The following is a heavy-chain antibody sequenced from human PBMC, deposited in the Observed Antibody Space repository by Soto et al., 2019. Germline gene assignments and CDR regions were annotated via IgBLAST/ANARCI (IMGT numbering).Heavy chain of an antibody. CDR1: GFTFSSYA. Sequence: QSGGSLRLSCAASGFTFSSYAMSWVRQAPGKGLEWVSAISGSGGSTYYADSVKGRFTISRDNSKNTLYLQMNSLRAEDTAVYYCAKDHHFWSAHPKNGMDVWGQGTTVTVSS. J-gene: IGHJ6*02. D-gene: IGHD3-3*02. V-gene: IGHV3-23*01. CDR2: ISGSGGST. CDR3: AKDHHFWSAHPKNGMDV.